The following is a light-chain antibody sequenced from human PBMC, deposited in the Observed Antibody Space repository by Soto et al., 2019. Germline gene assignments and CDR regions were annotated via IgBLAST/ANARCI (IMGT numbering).Light chain of an antibody. CDR3: HQYGYSLWT. Sequence: ESVLRQSPGTLSLSPGERATLSFRASQSVTSTYLAWYQQKPGQAPRLLIYGASSRATGIPDRFSGSGSGTDFTLTISRLEPEDFALYYCHQYGYSLWTFGQGTKVDIK. J-gene: IGKJ1*01. V-gene: IGKV3-20*01. CDR1: QSVTSTY. CDR2: GAS.